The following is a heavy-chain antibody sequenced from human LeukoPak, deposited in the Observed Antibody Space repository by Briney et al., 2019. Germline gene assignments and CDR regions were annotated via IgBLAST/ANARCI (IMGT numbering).Heavy chain of an antibody. CDR1: GGSISSGSYF. CDR3: AREGYTSSWYSGYYYFDY. D-gene: IGHD6-13*01. Sequence: SETLSLTCTVSGGSISSGSYFWTWIRRPAGKGLEWIGRINTSGSTNYNPSLKSRVTISVDTSKNQFSLKLSSVTAADTAVFYCAREGYTSSWYSGYYYFDYWGQGTLVTVSS. V-gene: IGHV4-61*02. CDR2: INTSGST. J-gene: IGHJ4*02.